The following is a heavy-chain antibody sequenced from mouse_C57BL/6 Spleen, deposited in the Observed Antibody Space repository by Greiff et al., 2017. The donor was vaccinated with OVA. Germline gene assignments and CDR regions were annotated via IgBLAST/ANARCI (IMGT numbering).Heavy chain of an antibody. Sequence: EVQGVESGGDLVKPGGSLKLSCAASGFTFSSYGMSWVRQTPDKRLEWVATISSGGSYTYYPDSVKGRFTMTRDNAKNTLYLQMSSLKSEDTAMYYCARSYDGYPFDYWGQGTTLTVSS. CDR3: ARSYDGYPFDY. D-gene: IGHD2-3*01. CDR1: GFTFSSYG. J-gene: IGHJ2*01. CDR2: ISSGGSYT. V-gene: IGHV5-6*01.